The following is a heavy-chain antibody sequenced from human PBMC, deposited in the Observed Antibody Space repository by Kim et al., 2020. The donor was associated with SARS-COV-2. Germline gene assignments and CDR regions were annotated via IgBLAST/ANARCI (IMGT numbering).Heavy chain of an antibody. J-gene: IGHJ5*02. D-gene: IGHD3-10*01. CDR3: ARRFGELLYNWFDP. CDR1: GGTFSSYA. V-gene: IGHV1-69*13. Sequence: SVKVSCKASGGTFSSYAISWVRQAPGQGLEWMGGIIPIFGTANYAQKFQGRVTITADESTSTAYMELSSLRSEDTAVYYCARRFGELLYNWFDPWGQGTLVTVSS. CDR2: IIPIFGTA.